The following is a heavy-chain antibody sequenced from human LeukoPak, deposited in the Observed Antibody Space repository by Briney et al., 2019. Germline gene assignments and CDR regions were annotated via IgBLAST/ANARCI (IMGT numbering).Heavy chain of an antibody. D-gene: IGHD3-10*01. J-gene: IGHJ6*03. Sequence: GGSLRLSCATSGFTFSSHDMNWVRQAPGKGLEWVSSITGNSKSIDYAESLNGRFAISRDNAKNSLFLQMDSLRVEDTAVYYCVREGSGSTHYMDVWGKGTTVTVSS. CDR2: ITGNSKSI. V-gene: IGHV3-21*01. CDR1: GFTFSSHD. CDR3: VREGSGSTHYMDV.